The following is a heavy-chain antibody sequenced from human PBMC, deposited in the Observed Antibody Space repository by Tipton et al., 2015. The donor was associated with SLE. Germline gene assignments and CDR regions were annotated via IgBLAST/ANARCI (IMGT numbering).Heavy chain of an antibody. CDR1: GFSFSSYY. CDR2: IETDGRST. V-gene: IGHV3-74*01. D-gene: IGHD3/OR15-3a*01. Sequence: SLRLSCAASGFSFSSYYMNWVRQVPGKGLAWVSRIETDGRSTAYADSVKGRFTVSRDNAQDTLFLQMNSLRAEDSGVYYCARAFRLGLDSFNIWGQGTTVTVSA. J-gene: IGHJ3*02. CDR3: ARAFRLGLDSFNI.